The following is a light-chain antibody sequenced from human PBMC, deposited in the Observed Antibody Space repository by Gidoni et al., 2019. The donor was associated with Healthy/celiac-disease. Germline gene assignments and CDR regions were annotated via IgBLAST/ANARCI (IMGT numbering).Light chain of an antibody. J-gene: IGKJ1*01. CDR3: QQSYSTPRT. V-gene: IGKV1-39*01. CDR1: QSISSY. Sequence: DFQMPQSPSPLSASVGDSVTITCRARQSISSYLNWYQQKPGKAPTPLIYAASSLQSGVPSRFSGSGSGTDFTLTISSLQPEDFATYYCQQSYSTPRTFGQGTKVEIK. CDR2: AAS.